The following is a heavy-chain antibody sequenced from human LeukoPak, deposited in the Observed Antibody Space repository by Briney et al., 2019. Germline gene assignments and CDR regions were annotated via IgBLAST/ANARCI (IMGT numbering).Heavy chain of an antibody. Sequence: GGSLRLSCAASGFTFSSYAMSWVRQAPGKGLEWVSAISGTGGSTYYANSVKGRFTISRDNSKNTLYLQMNSLRAEDTAIYYCAKNGDRGAYCSGGSCYPYYYYYMDVWGKGTTVTISS. D-gene: IGHD2-15*01. CDR3: AKNGDRGAYCSGGSCYPYYYYYMDV. J-gene: IGHJ6*03. V-gene: IGHV3-23*01. CDR2: ISGTGGST. CDR1: GFTFSSYA.